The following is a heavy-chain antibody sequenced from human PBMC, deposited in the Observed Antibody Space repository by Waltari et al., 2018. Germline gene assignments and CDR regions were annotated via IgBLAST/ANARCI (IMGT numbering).Heavy chain of an antibody. Sequence: QVQLVESGGGVVQPGRSLRLSCAASGFTFTSYALHWVRLAPGKGLEWVAVISYDGSNENYADSVKGRFTISRDNSKNTLYLQINSLRAEDTAVYYCARDQEAYHDFWSGYVDRYYFGMDVWGQGTTVTVSS. D-gene: IGHD3-3*01. V-gene: IGHV3-30*16. CDR1: GFTFTSYA. CDR3: ARDQEAYHDFWSGYVDRYYFGMDV. J-gene: IGHJ6*02. CDR2: ISYDGSNE.